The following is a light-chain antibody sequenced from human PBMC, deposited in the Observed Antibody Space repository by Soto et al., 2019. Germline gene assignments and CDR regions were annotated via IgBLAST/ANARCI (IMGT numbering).Light chain of an antibody. CDR1: QSVSGK. Sequence: ETVMTQAPATLCVSSGGRGTLSCRASQSVSGKVAWYQQKPGQPPSLLIYDASNRATGIPARFTGSGSGTDFTLTISSLEPEDFAVYSCQQRSDWPITFGQGTRLEIK. CDR3: QQRSDWPIT. J-gene: IGKJ5*01. V-gene: IGKV3-11*01. CDR2: DAS.